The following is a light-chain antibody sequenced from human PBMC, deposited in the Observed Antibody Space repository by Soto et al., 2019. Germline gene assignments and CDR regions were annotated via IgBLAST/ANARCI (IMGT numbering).Light chain of an antibody. CDR1: QGLASREGNTY. CDR2: KVS. CDR3: MQGTHWPYT. V-gene: IGKV2-30*01. J-gene: IGKJ2*01. Sequence: DAVLTQSPLSLPVTLGQPATISCRSSQGLASREGNTYLNWFQQSPGQSPRRLIYKVSNRDSGVPDKFSCSGSCTDFTLKIIRVEAEDVGFYYCMQGTHWPYTFGQGTKLEIK.